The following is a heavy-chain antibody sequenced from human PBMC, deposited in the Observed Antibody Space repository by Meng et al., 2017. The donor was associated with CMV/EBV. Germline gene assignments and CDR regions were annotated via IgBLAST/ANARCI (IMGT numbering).Heavy chain of an antibody. CDR1: GFTFSNAW. V-gene: IGHV3-15*01. CDR3: TTAGSGSYRAFDI. Sequence: GGSLRLSCAASGFTFSNAWMSWVHQAPGKGLEWVGRIKSKTDGGTTDYAAPVKGRFTISRDDSKNTLYLQMNSLKTEDTAVYYCTTAGSGSYRAFDIWGQGTMVTVSS. CDR2: IKSKTDGGTT. J-gene: IGHJ3*02. D-gene: IGHD3-10*01.